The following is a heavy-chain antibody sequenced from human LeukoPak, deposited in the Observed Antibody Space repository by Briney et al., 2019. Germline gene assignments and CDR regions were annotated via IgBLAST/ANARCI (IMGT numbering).Heavy chain of an antibody. CDR3: ARDTTVSQTLFDY. Sequence: GASVTVSCKASGYTFTNYVISWVRQAPGQGLEWMGWISAYNGNTNYAQKLQGRVTITTDTSTSTAYMELRSLRSDDTAVYYCARDTTVSQTLFDYWGQGTLVTVSS. V-gene: IGHV1-18*01. D-gene: IGHD4-17*01. CDR2: ISAYNGNT. J-gene: IGHJ4*02. CDR1: GYTFTNYV.